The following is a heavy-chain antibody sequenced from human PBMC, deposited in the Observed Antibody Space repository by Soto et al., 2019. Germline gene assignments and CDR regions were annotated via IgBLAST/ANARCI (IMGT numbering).Heavy chain of an antibody. V-gene: IGHV1-18*01. D-gene: IGHD3-16*01. CDR2: ISSYNGHT. CDR1: GYTFNSYG. CDR3: ARGRSWGARDFDN. Sequence: QVQLVQSGGEVTRPGASVRVSCKASGYTFNSYGISWVRQAPGQGLEWMGWISSYNGHTDYARKFQGRVAMTTDISTNTVSMGLRDLRSDDTAVYYCARGRSWGARDFDNWGQGTLVTVSS. J-gene: IGHJ4*02.